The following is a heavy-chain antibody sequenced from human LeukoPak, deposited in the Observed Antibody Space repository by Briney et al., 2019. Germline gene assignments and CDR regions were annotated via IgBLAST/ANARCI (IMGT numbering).Heavy chain of an antibody. Sequence: SETLSLTCTVSGASFSSSTYYWGWIRQPPGKGLEWVGSIYYSGSTYYNLSLKSRVTMSVDTSKNQISLKLSSATAADTAMYYCARHAGGISATGTRPFDYWGQGTLVTVSS. J-gene: IGHJ4*02. CDR2: IYYSGST. D-gene: IGHD6-13*01. V-gene: IGHV4-39*01. CDR3: ARHAGGISATGTRPFDY. CDR1: GASFSSSTYY.